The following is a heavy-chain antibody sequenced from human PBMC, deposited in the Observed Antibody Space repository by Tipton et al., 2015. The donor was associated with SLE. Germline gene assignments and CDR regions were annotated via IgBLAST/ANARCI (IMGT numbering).Heavy chain of an antibody. J-gene: IGHJ5*02. Sequence: TLSLTCTVSGGSISSYYWSWFRQPPGMGLEWIGYIYYSGSTNYNPSLKSRVTISVDTSTNQFSLKLSSVTATDTAVYYCARDLGDSSGYSMWFDPWGQGTLVTVSS. D-gene: IGHD3-22*01. CDR1: GGSISSYY. CDR2: IYYSGST. V-gene: IGHV4-59*01. CDR3: ARDLGDSSGYSMWFDP.